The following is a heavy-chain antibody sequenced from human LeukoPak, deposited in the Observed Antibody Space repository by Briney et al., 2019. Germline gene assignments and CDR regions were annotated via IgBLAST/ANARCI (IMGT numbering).Heavy chain of an antibody. V-gene: IGHV3-48*03. Sequence: PGGSLRLPCAASGFIFSSYEMNWVRQAPGKGLEWVSYISSSGSTIYYADSVKGRFTISRDNAKNSLYLQMNSLRAEDTAVYYCAELGITMIGGVWGKGTTVTISS. CDR3: AELGITMIGGV. J-gene: IGHJ6*04. D-gene: IGHD3-10*02. CDR1: GFIFSSYE. CDR2: ISSSGSTI.